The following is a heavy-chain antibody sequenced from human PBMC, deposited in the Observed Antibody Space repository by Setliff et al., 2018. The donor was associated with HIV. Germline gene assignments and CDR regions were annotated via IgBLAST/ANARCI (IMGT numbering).Heavy chain of an antibody. D-gene: IGHD1-20*01. V-gene: IGHV1-2*02. J-gene: IGHJ5*02. CDR3: ARNVPGILPRWVGFDP. CDR2: INPDSGGT. Sequence: ASVKVSCKPSEYSFTSYDINWVRQAPGQGLEWMGWINPDSGGTNLAQKFLGRVTLTRDTSISTAYMELSRLRSDDTAVYYCARNVPGILPRWVGFDPWGQGTLVTVSS. CDR1: EYSFTSYD.